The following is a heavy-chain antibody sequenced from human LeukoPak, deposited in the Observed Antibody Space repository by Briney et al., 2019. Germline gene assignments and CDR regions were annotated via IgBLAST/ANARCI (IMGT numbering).Heavy chain of an antibody. CDR3: ARAYDSSGTFDY. Sequence: SETLSLTCTVSGGSISSGGYYWSWIRQHPGEGLEWIGYIYYSGSTYYNPSLKSRLTISVDTSKNQFSLNLSSVTAADTAVYYCARAYDSSGTFDYWGQGTLVTVS. CDR1: GGSISSGGYY. V-gene: IGHV4-31*03. D-gene: IGHD3-22*01. CDR2: IYYSGST. J-gene: IGHJ4*02.